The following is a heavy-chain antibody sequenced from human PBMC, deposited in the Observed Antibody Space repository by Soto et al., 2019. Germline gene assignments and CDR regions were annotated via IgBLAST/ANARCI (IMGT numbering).Heavy chain of an antibody. D-gene: IGHD6-13*01. V-gene: IGHV3-30*18. J-gene: IGHJ6*02. CDR2: ISYDGSNK. Sequence: GGSLRLSCAASGFTFSSYGMHWVRQAPGKGLEWVAVISYDGSNKYYADSVKGRFTISRDNSKNTLYLQMNSLRAEDTAVYYCAKDARPGIDVSLSDVWGQGTTVTVSS. CDR3: AKDARPGIDVSLSDV. CDR1: GFTFSSYG.